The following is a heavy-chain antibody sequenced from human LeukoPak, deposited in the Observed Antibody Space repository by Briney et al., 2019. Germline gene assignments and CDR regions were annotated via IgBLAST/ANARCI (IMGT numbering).Heavy chain of an antibody. D-gene: IGHD3-9*01. CDR1: GFTFSSYS. CDR2: ISSSSSYI. CDR3: ARYYDILTGYYRDFDY. J-gene: IGHJ4*02. V-gene: IGHV3-21*01. Sequence: GGSLRLSCAASGFTFSSYSMNWVRQAPGKGLEWVSSISSSSSYIYYADSVKGRFTISGDNAKNSLYLQMNSLRAEDTAVYYCARYYDILTGYYRDFDYWGQGTLVTVSS.